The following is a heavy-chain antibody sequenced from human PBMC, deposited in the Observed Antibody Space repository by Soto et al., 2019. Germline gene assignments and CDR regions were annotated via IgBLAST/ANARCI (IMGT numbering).Heavy chain of an antibody. V-gene: IGHV3-74*01. CDR2: INSDGSST. CDR3: ARGAKVDIVATIRPYYYYRDV. CDR1: GFTFSSYW. Sequence: EVQLVESGGGLVQPGGSLRLSCAASGFTFSSYWMHWVRQAPGKGLVWVSRINSDGSSTSYADSVKGRFTISRDNAKNTLNLQMNGLGAEDRAVYYCARGAKVDIVATIRPYYYYRDVW. D-gene: IGHD5-12*01. J-gene: IGHJ6*03.